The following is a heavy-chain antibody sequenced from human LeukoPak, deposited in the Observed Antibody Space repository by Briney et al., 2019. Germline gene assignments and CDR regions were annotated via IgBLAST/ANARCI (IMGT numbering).Heavy chain of an antibody. J-gene: IGHJ4*02. CDR1: GYTFTSYD. D-gene: IGHD3-10*01. Sequence: ASVKVSCQASGYTFTSYDINWVRQATGQGLEWMGWMNPNSGNTGYEQKYQGRVTMTRNTSISTAYMDLSSLTSEDTAVYYCARVPNYYGSGSPGYWGQGTLVTVSS. V-gene: IGHV1-8*01. CDR2: MNPNSGNT. CDR3: ARVPNYYGSGSPGY.